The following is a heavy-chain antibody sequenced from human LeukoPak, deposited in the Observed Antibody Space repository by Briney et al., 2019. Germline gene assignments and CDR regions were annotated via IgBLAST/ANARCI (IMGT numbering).Heavy chain of an antibody. CDR2: IYPGDSDT. CDR1: GYSFTSYW. V-gene: IGHV5-51*01. J-gene: IGHJ4*02. D-gene: IGHD4-23*01. CDR3: ARPLYYGGNSGYYFDY. Sequence: GESLKISCNGSGYSFTSYWVGWVRQMPRKGLEWMGIIYPGDSDTRYSPSFQGQVTISADKSISTAYLQWSSLKASDTAMYYCARPLYYGGNSGYYFDYWGQGTLVTVSS.